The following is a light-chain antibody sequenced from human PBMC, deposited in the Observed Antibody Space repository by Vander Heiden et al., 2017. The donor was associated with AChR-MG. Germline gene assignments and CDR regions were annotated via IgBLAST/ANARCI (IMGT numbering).Light chain of an antibody. CDR3: QQTFTAPYT. Sequence: DIQMTQSPSSLSASIGDRVTITCRASQYIDTNLNWYQHKPGKAPRLLIYAKSTLQSGVPPRFSGSGSETDFTLTIASLQPADFATYYCQQTFTAPYTFGQGSKLEIK. J-gene: IGKJ2*01. CDR1: QYIDTN. CDR2: AKS. V-gene: IGKV1-39*01.